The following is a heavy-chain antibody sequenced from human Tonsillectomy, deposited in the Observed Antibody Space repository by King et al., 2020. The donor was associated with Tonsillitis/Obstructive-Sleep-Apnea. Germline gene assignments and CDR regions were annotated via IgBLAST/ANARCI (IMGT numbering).Heavy chain of an antibody. Sequence: QLQESDPGLVKPSETLSLTCTVSGGSINSGNYYWGWIRQPPGKGLEWIATISYSGNTYYNPSLKRRVTISVDTSKNPFSLKLTSVTAAETAMYYCARGVPADGQYYFDYWGQGTLVTVSS. D-gene: IGHD6-13*01. V-gene: IGHV4-39*01. CDR2: ISYSGNT. CDR3: ARGVPADGQYYFDY. J-gene: IGHJ4*02. CDR1: GGSINSGNYY.